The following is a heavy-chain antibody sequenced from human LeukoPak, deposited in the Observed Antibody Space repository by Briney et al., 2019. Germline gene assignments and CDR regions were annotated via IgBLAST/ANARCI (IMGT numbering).Heavy chain of an antibody. CDR2: IYYSGST. Sequence: PSETLSLTCTVSGGSISTSSYYWGWIRQPPGKGLECIGNIYYSGSTYYNPSLKSRVTISVDTSKNQFSLKLNSVTAADTAVYYCASFYCSGGSCYQYFSYYYMDVWGKGTTVTISS. V-gene: IGHV4-39*01. J-gene: IGHJ6*03. CDR3: ASFYCSGGSCYQYFSYYYMDV. D-gene: IGHD2-15*01. CDR1: GGSISTSSYY.